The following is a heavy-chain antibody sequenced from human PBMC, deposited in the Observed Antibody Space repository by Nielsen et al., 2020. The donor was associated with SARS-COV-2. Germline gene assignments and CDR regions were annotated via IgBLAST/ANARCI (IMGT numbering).Heavy chain of an antibody. V-gene: IGHV3-23*01. J-gene: IGHJ4*02. D-gene: IGHD1-26*01. CDR2: ISGSGGST. CDR3: AKEVGSFGTRIDY. CDR1: GFTFSSYA. Sequence: GESLKISCAASGFTFSSYAMSWVRPAPGKGLEWVSAISGSGGSTYYADSVKGRFTISRDNSKKTLCLQMNSLRAEDTAVYYCAKEVGSFGTRIDYWGQGTLVTVSS.